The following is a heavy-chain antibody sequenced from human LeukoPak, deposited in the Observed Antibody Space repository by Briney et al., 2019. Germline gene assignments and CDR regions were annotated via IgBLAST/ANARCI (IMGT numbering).Heavy chain of an antibody. CDR1: GYTFTGYY. CDR3: ASICSGGSCYTRNFDY. D-gene: IGHD2-15*01. Sequence: ASVKVSCKASGYTFTGYYMHWVRQAPGQGLEWMGRINPNSGGTNYAQKFQGRVTMTRDTPISTAYMELSRLRSDDTAVYYCASICSGGSCYTRNFDYWGQGTLVTVSS. CDR2: INPNSGGT. V-gene: IGHV1-2*06. J-gene: IGHJ4*02.